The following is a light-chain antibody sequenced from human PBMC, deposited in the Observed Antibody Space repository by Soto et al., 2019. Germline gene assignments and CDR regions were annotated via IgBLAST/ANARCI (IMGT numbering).Light chain of an antibody. CDR1: QSITYW. J-gene: IGKJ2*01. CDR3: KQYHSFSFI. CDR2: DVF. V-gene: IGKV1-5*01. Sequence: DIQMTQSPSSLSASVGDRVTITCRASQSITYWLAWYQQKPGRAPKLLIYDVFNLQSGVPSRFSGSGSGTEFTLTISSLQPDDSATYYGKQYHSFSFIFGQGTKLEIK.